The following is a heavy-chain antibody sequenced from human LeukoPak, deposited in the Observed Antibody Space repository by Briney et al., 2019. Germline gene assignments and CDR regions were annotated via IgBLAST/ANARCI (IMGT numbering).Heavy chain of an antibody. CDR3: ASTTIGYCSSTSCHDAFDI. V-gene: IGHV4-31*03. J-gene: IGHJ3*02. D-gene: IGHD2-2*01. CDR2: IYYSGST. Sequence: PSETLSLTCTVSGGSISSGGYYWSWIRQHPGKGLEWIGYIYYSGSTYYNPSLKSRVTISVDTSKNQFSLKLSSVTAADTAVYYCASTTIGYCSSTSCHDAFDIWAKGQWSPSLQ. CDR1: GGSISSGGYY.